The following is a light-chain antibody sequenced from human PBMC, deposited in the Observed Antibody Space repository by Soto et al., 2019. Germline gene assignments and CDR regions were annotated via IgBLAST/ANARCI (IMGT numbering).Light chain of an antibody. V-gene: IGLV2-14*01. CDR1: SSDFGTHNY. J-gene: IGLJ1*01. Sequence: QSALTQPASVSGSPGQSITISYTGTSSDFGTHNYVSWYQLHPGKAPKLIVYEVSNRPSGVSNRFSGSKSGNTASLTISGLQAEDESDYHCSSYTSSSTYVFGTGTKLTVL. CDR2: EVS. CDR3: SSYTSSSTYV.